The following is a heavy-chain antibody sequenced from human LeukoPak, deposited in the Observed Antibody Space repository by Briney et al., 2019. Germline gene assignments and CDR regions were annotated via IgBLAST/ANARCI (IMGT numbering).Heavy chain of an antibody. D-gene: IGHD3-16*02. CDR3: ARAQPIYDYVWGSYRFDAFDI. CDR1: GGSFSGYY. J-gene: IGHJ3*02. Sequence: SETLSLTCAVYGGSFSGYYWSWIRQPPGKGLEWIGEINHSGSTNYNPSLKSRVTISVDTSKNQFSLKLSSVTAADTAVYYCARAQPIYDYVWGSYRFDAFDIWGQGTMVTVSS. CDR2: INHSGST. V-gene: IGHV4-34*01.